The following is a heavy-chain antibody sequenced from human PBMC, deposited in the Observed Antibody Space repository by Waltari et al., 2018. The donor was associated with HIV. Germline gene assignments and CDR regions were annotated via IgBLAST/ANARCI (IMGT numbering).Heavy chain of an antibody. Sequence: VQLLQSGAEVKKPGASVKVSCKASGYTFTAYYIHWVRQAPGQGLEWMGWVYPNTGDTNYAQKFQGRVTMARDASIRTVSMELSRLRSDDTAVYYCVRQMTFYDAFDIWGQGTLVNVSA. J-gene: IGHJ3*02. CDR3: VRQMTFYDAFDI. V-gene: IGHV1-2*02. CDR2: VYPNTGDT. CDR1: GYTFTAYY.